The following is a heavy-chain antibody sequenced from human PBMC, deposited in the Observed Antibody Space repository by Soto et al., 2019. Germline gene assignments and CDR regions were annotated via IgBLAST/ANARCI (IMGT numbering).Heavy chain of an antibody. V-gene: IGHV3-48*02. CDR2: ISSSSSTI. Sequence: PVGSLRLSCAASGFTFSSYSMNWVRQAPGKGLEWVSYISSSSSTIYYADSVKGRFTISRDNAKNSLYLQMNSLRDEDTAVYYCARWSTMIVRYRGSFDYCGQRTLVTVSS. CDR1: GFTFSSYS. D-gene: IGHD3-22*01. J-gene: IGHJ4*02. CDR3: ARWSTMIVRYRGSFDY.